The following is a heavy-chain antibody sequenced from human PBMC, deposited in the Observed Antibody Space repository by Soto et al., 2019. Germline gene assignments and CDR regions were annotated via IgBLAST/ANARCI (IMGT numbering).Heavy chain of an antibody. CDR3: ARYGSATYYPTTFDC. J-gene: IGHJ4*02. Sequence: QVQLQESGPGLVKPSQTLSLTCTVSGGSISSADYYWSWIRQHPGKGLAWIGYIYYSGSTYYNPSLKSRVTIPVAPSNPPSSLKLSSVTPAHTALYSCARYGSATYYPTTFDCWGQGTLVTVSS. D-gene: IGHD3-10*01. CDR1: GGSISSADYY. V-gene: IGHV4-31*03. CDR2: IYYSGST.